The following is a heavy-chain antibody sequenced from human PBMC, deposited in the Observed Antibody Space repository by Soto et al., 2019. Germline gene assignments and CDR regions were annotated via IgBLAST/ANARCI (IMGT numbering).Heavy chain of an antibody. D-gene: IGHD2-15*01. CDR1: GFIFSEST. V-gene: IGHV3-64D*06. CDR2: VSTSGRST. J-gene: IGHJ4*02. Sequence: LRLSCSASGFIFSESTIYWVRQVPGKGLEAISAVSTSGRSTYYADSVKDRFTISRDNSKSTLFLQMGSLRPEDTAIYYCVKQAHGLDGVAFDYWGQGTQVTVSS. CDR3: VKQAHGLDGVAFDY.